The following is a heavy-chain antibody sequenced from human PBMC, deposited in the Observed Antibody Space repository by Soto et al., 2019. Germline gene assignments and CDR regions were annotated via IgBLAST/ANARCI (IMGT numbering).Heavy chain of an antibody. V-gene: IGHV1-46*01. CDR2: INPSGDTT. CDR3: ARDWSYFDSSGSLVNYFDY. J-gene: IGHJ4*02. D-gene: IGHD3-22*01. Sequence: ASVKVSCKASGYTFTNYYIHWLRQAPGQGLQWVGKINPSGDTTTYAQKFKGRVIMTGDTSTRTVNMELSSLGSDDTAIYYCARDWSYFDSSGSLVNYFDYWGQGTLVTVSS. CDR1: GYTFTNYY.